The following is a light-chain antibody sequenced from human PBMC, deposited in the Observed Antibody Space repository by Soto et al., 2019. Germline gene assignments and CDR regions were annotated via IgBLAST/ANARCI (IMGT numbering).Light chain of an antibody. CDR3: AAWDDSLNGVA. V-gene: IGLV1-44*01. Sequence: QPVLTQPPSTSGTPGQRVTISCSGSSSNIGSSTVNWYQQLPGTAPKLLIYTNTQRPSGVPDRFSGSKSGSSASLAISGLQSEDEADYYCAAWDDSLNGVAFGGGTKLTVL. CDR1: SSNIGSST. CDR2: TNT. J-gene: IGLJ2*01.